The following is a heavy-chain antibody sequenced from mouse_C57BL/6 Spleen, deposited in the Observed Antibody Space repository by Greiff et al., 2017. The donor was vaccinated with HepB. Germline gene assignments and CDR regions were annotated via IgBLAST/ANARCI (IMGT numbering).Heavy chain of an antibody. CDR1: GYTFTSYG. Sequence: QVQLQQSGAELARPGASVKLSCKASGYTFTSYGISWVKQRTGQGLEWIGEIYPRSGNTYYNEKFKGKATLTADKSSSTAYMELRSLTSEDSAVYFCARWNGSSSAIYYAMDYWGQGTSVTVSS. CDR3: ARWNGSSSAIYYAMDY. V-gene: IGHV1-81*01. J-gene: IGHJ4*01. D-gene: IGHD1-1*01. CDR2: IYPRSGNT.